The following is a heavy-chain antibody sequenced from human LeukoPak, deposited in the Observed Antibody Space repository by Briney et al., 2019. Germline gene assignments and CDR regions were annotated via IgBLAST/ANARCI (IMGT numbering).Heavy chain of an antibody. CDR3: SRGKNMGDDLDY. Sequence: PGGSLRLSCAGSGFTLSSYWMFWVRQAPGKGLEWVSRINSDGSNTIYADSVKGRFTISRDNAKNTLYLQMSSLRADDTAVYYCSRGKNMGDDLDYWGQGTLVTVSS. CDR1: GFTLSSYW. J-gene: IGHJ4*02. D-gene: IGHD2-21*02. CDR2: INSDGSNT. V-gene: IGHV3-74*01.